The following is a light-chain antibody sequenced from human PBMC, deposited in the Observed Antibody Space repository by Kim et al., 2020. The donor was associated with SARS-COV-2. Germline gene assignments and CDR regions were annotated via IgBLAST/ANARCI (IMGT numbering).Light chain of an antibody. CDR1: KLGDKY. CDR3: QAWDSSVV. J-gene: IGLJ2*01. Sequence: SASPGQTASITCSGDKLGDKYACWYKQKPGQSPVLVIYQDSKRPSGIPERFSGSNAGNTATLTISGTQAMDEADYYCQAWDSSVVFGGGTQLTVL. CDR2: QDS. V-gene: IGLV3-1*01.